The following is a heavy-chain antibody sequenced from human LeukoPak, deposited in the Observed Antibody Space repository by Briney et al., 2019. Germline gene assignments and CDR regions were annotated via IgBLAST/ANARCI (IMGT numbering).Heavy chain of an antibody. Sequence: PGGSLRLSCVASGFTFSSYAMHWVRQAPGKGLEWVAVISYDGSNKYYADSVKGRFTISRDNSKNTLYLQMNSLRAEDTAVYYCARSAEGYSYGHAFDIWGQGTMVTVSS. CDR3: ARSAEGYSYGHAFDI. D-gene: IGHD5-18*01. V-gene: IGHV3-30*04. J-gene: IGHJ3*02. CDR1: GFTFSSYA. CDR2: ISYDGSNK.